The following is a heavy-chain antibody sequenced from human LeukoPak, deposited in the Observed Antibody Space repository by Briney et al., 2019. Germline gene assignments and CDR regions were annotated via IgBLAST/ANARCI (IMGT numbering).Heavy chain of an antibody. V-gene: IGHV1-18*01. CDR1: GYTFTSYA. Sequence: ASVKVSCKASGYTFTSYAMHWVRQAPGQRLEWMGWISAYNGNTNYAQKLQGRVTMTTDTSTSTAYMELRSLRSDDTAVYYCARDPYYYDSSGYYYSWFDPWGQGTLVTVSS. CDR2: ISAYNGNT. J-gene: IGHJ5*02. D-gene: IGHD3-22*01. CDR3: ARDPYYYDSSGYYYSWFDP.